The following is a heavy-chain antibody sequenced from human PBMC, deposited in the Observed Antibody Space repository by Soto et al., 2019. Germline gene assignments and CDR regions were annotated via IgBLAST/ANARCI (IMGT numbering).Heavy chain of an antibody. V-gene: IGHV3-20*01. CDR3: ARDMTTVTTGWFDP. Sequence: EVQLVESGGGVVRPGGSLRLSCAASGFTFDDYGMSWVRQAPGKGLEWVSGINWNGGSTGYADSVKGRFTSSRDNAKNSLYLQMNSLRAEDTALYHCARDMTTVTTGWFDPWGQGTLVTVSS. CDR1: GFTFDDYG. J-gene: IGHJ5*02. CDR2: INWNGGST. D-gene: IGHD4-17*01.